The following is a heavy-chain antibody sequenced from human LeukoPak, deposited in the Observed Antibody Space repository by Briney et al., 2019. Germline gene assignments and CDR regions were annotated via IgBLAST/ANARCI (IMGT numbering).Heavy chain of an antibody. J-gene: IGHJ4*02. CDR2: ITSNGGSA. CDR1: GFTFSSYA. D-gene: IGHD6-13*01. CDR3: VGFRATAGLY. Sequence: VGSLRLSCSASGFTFSSYAMYWVRQAPGKGLEYVSAITSNGGSAYCADSVKGRFTISRDNSRNTLYLQMSSLRADDTAVYYCVGFRATAGLYWGQGTLVTVSS. V-gene: IGHV3-64D*06.